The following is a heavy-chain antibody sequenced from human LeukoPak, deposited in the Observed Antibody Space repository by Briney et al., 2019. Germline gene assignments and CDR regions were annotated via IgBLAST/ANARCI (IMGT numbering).Heavy chain of an antibody. Sequence: ASVKVSCMASGYTFTSYGISWVRQAPGQGLEWMGWISAYNGNTNYAQKLQGRVTMTTDTSTSTAYMELRSLRSDDTAVYYCARYGYDILTGYYHREFDYWGQGTLVTVSS. CDR1: GYTFTSYG. CDR3: ARYGYDILTGYYHREFDY. J-gene: IGHJ4*02. V-gene: IGHV1-18*01. D-gene: IGHD3-9*01. CDR2: ISAYNGNT.